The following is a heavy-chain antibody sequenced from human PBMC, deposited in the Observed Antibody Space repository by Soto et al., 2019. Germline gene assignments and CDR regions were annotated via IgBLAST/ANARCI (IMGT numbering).Heavy chain of an antibody. J-gene: IGHJ4*02. CDR1: GFTLKTYG. CDR2: ISSSGFTK. V-gene: IGHV3-48*03. Sequence: GGSLRLSCVVSGFTLKTYGMNWVRQAPGKGLEWVSYISSSGFTKYYADSVKGRFTISRDNAKNSLYLQMNSLRAEDTAVYSCARDGSYHYIDYWGQGTLVTVSS. D-gene: IGHD5-18*01. CDR3: ARDGSYHYIDY.